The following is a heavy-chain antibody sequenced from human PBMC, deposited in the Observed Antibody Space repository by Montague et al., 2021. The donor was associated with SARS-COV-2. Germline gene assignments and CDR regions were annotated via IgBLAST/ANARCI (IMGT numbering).Heavy chain of an antibody. D-gene: IGHD1-26*01. CDR1: GGSISSGGYY. Sequence: TLSLTCTVSGGSISSGGYYWSWIRQHPGKGLEWIGYIYYSGNAYYNPSLKSRVTISVDTSKNQFSLKLRSVTAADTAVYFCARDGTAGDWFDPWGQGTLVTVSS. J-gene: IGHJ5*02. CDR2: IYYSGNA. CDR3: ARDGTAGDWFDP. V-gene: IGHV4-31*03.